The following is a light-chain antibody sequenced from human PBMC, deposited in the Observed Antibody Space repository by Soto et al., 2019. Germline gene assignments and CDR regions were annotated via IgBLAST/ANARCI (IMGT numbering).Light chain of an antibody. Sequence: EIVLTQSPGTLSLSPGERATLSCRASQSVSKNYLACYQQKPGQAPRLLIYGASNRATGIPDRFSGSGSGTDFTLTISRLEPEDVAVYYCQQYGSSGTFGQGTKVEIK. V-gene: IGKV3-20*01. J-gene: IGKJ1*01. CDR3: QQYGSSGT. CDR2: GAS. CDR1: QSVSKNY.